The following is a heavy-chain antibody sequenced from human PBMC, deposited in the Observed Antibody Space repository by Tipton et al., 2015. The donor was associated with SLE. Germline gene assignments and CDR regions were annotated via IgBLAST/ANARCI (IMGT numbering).Heavy chain of an antibody. CDR3: ARSPKTWYFDL. CDR1: GVSISSGGYY. Sequence: GLVKPSETLSLTCTVSGVSISSGGYYWTWIRQFPGKGLEWIGYISYSGNTYYNPSLESRLSLSIDTSKNQFSLKLSSVTAADTAVYYCARSPKTWYFDLWGRGTLVTVSS. V-gene: IGHV4-31*03. J-gene: IGHJ2*01. CDR2: ISYSGNT.